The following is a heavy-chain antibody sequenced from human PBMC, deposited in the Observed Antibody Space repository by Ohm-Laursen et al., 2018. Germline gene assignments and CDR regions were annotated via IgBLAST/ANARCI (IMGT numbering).Heavy chain of an antibody. CDR3: ARGRLSGTGRALDI. CDR1: GYTFTSFG. D-gene: IGHD1-7*01. J-gene: IGHJ3*02. V-gene: IGHV1-8*02. CDR2: VNPKNDDT. Sequence: ASVKVSCKASGYTFTSFGIRWVRQASGQGLEWMGWVNPKNDDTGDAHKFQGIVTMPRNASITTANLEMTSLGSEDTAVYYCARGRLSGTGRALDIWGQGTLVTVSS.